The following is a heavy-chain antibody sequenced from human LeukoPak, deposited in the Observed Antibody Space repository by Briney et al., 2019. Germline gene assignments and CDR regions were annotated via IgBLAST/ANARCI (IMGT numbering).Heavy chain of an antibody. J-gene: IGHJ6*02. Sequence: GRSLRLSCAASGFTFSSYGMHWVRQAPGKGLEWVAVISYDGSNKYYADSVKGRFTISRDNSKNTLYLQMNSLRAEDTAVYYCAKDVNNYYGSGSYHNDPWYYYGMDVWGQGTTVTVSS. CDR3: AKDVNNYYGSGSYHNDPWYYYGMDV. V-gene: IGHV3-30*18. D-gene: IGHD3-10*01. CDR2: ISYDGSNK. CDR1: GFTFSSYG.